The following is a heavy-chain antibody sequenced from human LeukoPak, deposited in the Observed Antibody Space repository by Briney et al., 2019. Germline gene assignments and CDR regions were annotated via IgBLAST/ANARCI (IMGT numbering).Heavy chain of an antibody. CDR3: ARGLLLWFGEPADY. CDR1: GFTFSSYW. J-gene: IGHJ4*02. CDR2: INTDGSST. D-gene: IGHD3-10*01. V-gene: IGHV3-74*01. Sequence: PGGSLRLSCAASGFTFSSYWMHWVRQAPGKGLVWVSRINTDGSSTSYADSVKGRFTISRDNAKNTLYLQMNSLRAEDTAVYYCARGLLLWFGEPADYWGQGTLVTVSS.